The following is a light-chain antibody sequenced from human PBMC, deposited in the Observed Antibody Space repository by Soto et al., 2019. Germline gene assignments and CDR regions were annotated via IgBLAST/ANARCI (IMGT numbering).Light chain of an antibody. J-gene: IGLJ2*01. CDR1: SSNIGAGYD. CDR2: GNS. CDR3: QSYDSSLTV. Sequence: QAVLTQPPSVSGAPGQRVTISCTGSSSNIGAGYDVHWYQQLPGTAPKLLIYGNSNRPSGVPDRFSGSKSGTSASLAITGLRPEDEADYYCQSYDSSLTVFGGGTKLTVL. V-gene: IGLV1-40*01.